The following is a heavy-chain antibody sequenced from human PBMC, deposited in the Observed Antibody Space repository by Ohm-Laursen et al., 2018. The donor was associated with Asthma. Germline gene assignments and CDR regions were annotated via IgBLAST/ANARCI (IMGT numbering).Heavy chain of an antibody. J-gene: IGHJ4*02. D-gene: IGHD1-26*01. Sequence: SLRLSCSASGFTFSAYGMHWVRQAPGKGLERVAVISYNGRETYYADSVKGRFTISRDNSRNTLYLQMNSLRPEDTAVYYCAKDPHSGSYRYTFDYWGQGTLVTVSS. CDR3: AKDPHSGSYRYTFDY. CDR2: ISYNGRET. V-gene: IGHV3-30*18. CDR1: GFTFSAYG.